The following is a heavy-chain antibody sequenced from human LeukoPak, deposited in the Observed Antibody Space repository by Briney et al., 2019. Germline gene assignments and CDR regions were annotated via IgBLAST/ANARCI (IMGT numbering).Heavy chain of an antibody. J-gene: IGHJ3*02. V-gene: IGHV1-69*04. CDR2: IIPVLGKA. CDR3: ARVDDDSSYAFDT. CDR1: GGTFGINA. Sequence: ASVKVSCKASGGTFGINAITWVRQAPGQGPEWMGSIIPVLGKATYAQKFQGRVTITADKSTSVAFMEVTRLTSEDTAVYYCARVDDDSSYAFDTWGQGTLVTVSS. D-gene: IGHD3-10*01.